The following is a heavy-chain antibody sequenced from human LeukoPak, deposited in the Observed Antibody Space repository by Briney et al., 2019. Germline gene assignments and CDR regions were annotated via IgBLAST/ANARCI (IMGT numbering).Heavy chain of an antibody. CDR3: ARDGIHDGMDV. J-gene: IGHJ6*02. CDR1: GFTVSSNY. CDR2: IYSGGST. V-gene: IGHV3-66*01. D-gene: IGHD5-18*01. Sequence: SGGSLRLSCAASGFTVSSNYMSWVRQAPGKGLEGVSVIYSGGSTYYADSVKGRFTISRDNSKNTLYLQINSLRAEETAVYYCARDGIHDGMDVWGQGTTVTVSS.